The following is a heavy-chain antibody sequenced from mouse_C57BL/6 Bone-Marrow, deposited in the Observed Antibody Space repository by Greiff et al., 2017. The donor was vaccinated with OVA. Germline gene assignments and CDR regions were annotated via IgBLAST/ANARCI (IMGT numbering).Heavy chain of an antibody. J-gene: IGHJ3*01. Sequence: QVQLQQSGAELARPGASVKLSCKASGYTFTSYGMRWVKQRTGQGLEWIGEIYPCSSYTYYNEKFKGKATLTADKSSSTAYMELRSLTSEDSAVYFCARRGDYNDLYWFDYWGQGTLVTVSA. V-gene: IGHV1-81*01. CDR1: GYTFTSYG. CDR2: IYPCSSYT. D-gene: IGHD1-1*01. CDR3: ARRGDYNDLYWFDY.